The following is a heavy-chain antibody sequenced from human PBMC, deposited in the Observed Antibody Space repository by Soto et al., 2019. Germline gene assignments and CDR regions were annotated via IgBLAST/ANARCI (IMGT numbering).Heavy chain of an antibody. J-gene: IGHJ4*02. CDR3: ARDILGEGPYPYYFDY. D-gene: IGHD3-10*02. Sequence: ASVKVSCKASGYTFTSYAMHWVRQAPGQRLEWMGWINAGNGNTKYSQKFQGRVTITRDTSASTAYMELSSLRSEDTAVYYCARDILGEGPYPYYFDYWGQGTLVTVSS. V-gene: IGHV1-3*01. CDR2: INAGNGNT. CDR1: GYTFTSYA.